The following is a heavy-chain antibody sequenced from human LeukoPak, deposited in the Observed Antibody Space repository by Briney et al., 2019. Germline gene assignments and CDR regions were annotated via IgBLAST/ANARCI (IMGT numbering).Heavy chain of an antibody. CDR1: GYTFTSYG. V-gene: IGHV1-8*02. CDR3: ARSDFWSGYSNYYYYYMDV. Sequence: ASVKVSCKASGYTFTSYGISWVRQAPGQGLEWMGWMNPNSGNTGYAQKFQGRVTITRNTSISTAYMELSSLRSEDTAVYYCARSDFWSGYSNYYYYYMDVWGKGTTVTVSS. J-gene: IGHJ6*03. CDR2: MNPNSGNT. D-gene: IGHD3-3*01.